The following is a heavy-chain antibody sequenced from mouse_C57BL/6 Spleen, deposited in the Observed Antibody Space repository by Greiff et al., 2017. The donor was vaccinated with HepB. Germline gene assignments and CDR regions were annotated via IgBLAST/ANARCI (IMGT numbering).Heavy chain of an antibody. V-gene: IGHV5-17*01. Sequence: EVHLVESGGGLVKPGGSLKLSCAASGFTFSDYGMHWVRQAPEKGLEWVAYISSGSSTIYYADTVKGRFTISRDNAKNTLFLQMTSLRSEDTAMYYCARDYYGSSFPYAMDYWGQGTSVTVSS. CDR3: ARDYYGSSFPYAMDY. CDR2: ISSGSSTI. D-gene: IGHD1-1*01. J-gene: IGHJ4*01. CDR1: GFTFSDYG.